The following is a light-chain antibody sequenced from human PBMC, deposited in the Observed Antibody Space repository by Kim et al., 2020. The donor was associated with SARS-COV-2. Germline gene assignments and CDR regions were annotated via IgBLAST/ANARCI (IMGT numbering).Light chain of an antibody. CDR3: YSAADNNWL. CDR1: VLAKRY. CDR2: KDS. Sequence: SYVLTQPSSVSVSPGQTAMITCSGDVLAKRYARWFQQKPGQAPLLVIYKDSKRPSGIPERFSGSSSGTTVTLTISGAQVEDEADYYCYSAADNNWLFGGGTKVTVL. V-gene: IGLV3-27*01. J-gene: IGLJ3*02.